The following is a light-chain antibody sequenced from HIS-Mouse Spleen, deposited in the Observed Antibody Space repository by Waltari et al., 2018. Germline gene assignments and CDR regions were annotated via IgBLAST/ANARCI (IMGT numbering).Light chain of an antibody. V-gene: IGLV2-23*01. CDR2: EGS. Sequence: QSALTQPASVSGSPGQSITISCTGTSSDVGSYNLVSWYQQHPGKAPKLMIYEGSKRPSGVSNRFSCSKSGNTASLTISRLQAEDEADYYCCSYAGSSTLVFGGGTKLTVL. CDR1: SSDVGSYNL. J-gene: IGLJ2*01. CDR3: CSYAGSSTLV.